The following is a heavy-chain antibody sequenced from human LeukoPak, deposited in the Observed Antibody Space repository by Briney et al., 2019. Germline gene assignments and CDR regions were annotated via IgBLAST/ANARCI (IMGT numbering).Heavy chain of an antibody. CDR1: GFTFSSYS. V-gene: IGHV3-48*01. CDR2: ISSGSAAI. CDR3: ARPGGSGNFYIY. Sequence: GGSLRLSCAVSGFTFSSYSMTWVRQAPGKGLEWVSYISSGSAAIYYADSVKGRFTISRDNANNSLFLHMCSLRAEDTAMYYCARPGGSGNFYIYWGQGTLVTVSS. D-gene: IGHD3-10*01. J-gene: IGHJ4*02.